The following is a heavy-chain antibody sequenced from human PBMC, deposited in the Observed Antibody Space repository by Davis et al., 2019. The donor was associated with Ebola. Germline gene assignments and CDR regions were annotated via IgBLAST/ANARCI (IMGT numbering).Heavy chain of an antibody. V-gene: IGHV3-48*01. J-gene: IGHJ6*01. CDR2: ISSSSRTI. CDR3: TLLQEHL. Sequence: PGGSLRLSCAASGFTFSTYSKNWVRQAPGKGLEWVSYISSSSRTIYYGDSVKGRFTISRDNAKKSLYLQMNSLHQGPIGLPPGTLLQEHLWG. CDR1: GFTFSTYS.